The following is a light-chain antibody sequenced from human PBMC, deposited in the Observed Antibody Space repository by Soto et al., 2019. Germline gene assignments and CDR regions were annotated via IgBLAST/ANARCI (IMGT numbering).Light chain of an antibody. CDR3: SSYAGSNNSLYV. CDR1: SSDVGGYNY. CDR2: EVS. J-gene: IGLJ1*01. Sequence: QSALTQPRSASGSPGQSVTIFCTGTSSDVGGYNYVSWYQQHPGKAPKLMIYEVSKRPSGVPDRFSGSKSGNTASLTVSGLQAEDEADYYCSSYAGSNNSLYVFGTGTKLTVL. V-gene: IGLV2-8*01.